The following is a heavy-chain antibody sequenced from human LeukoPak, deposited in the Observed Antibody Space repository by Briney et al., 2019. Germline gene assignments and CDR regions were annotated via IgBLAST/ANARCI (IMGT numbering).Heavy chain of an antibody. CDR1: GGSINNYY. V-gene: IGHV4-59*01. Sequence: SETLSLTCTVSGGSINNYYWSWIRQPPGKGLEWIGYIYYSGTTDYNPSLKSRVTISVDTSKNKFSLRLSSVTAADTAVYYCARRGNMTPAWFYGMDVWGQGTTVTVSS. J-gene: IGHJ6*02. CDR2: IYYSGTT. D-gene: IGHD3-22*01. CDR3: ARRGNMTPAWFYGMDV.